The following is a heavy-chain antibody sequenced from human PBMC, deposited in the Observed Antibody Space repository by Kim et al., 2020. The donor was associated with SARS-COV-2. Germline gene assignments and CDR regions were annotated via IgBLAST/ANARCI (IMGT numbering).Heavy chain of an antibody. Sequence: ASVKVSCKASGYTFTAYNMHWVRQAPGQGLEWMGWINPNSGGTYYAQKIQDRVTMTRDTSTSTVYMELSRLTSDDTAVYYCARGGYSSGGYWGQGTLVTVSS. J-gene: IGHJ4*02. D-gene: IGHD6-25*01. CDR2: INPNSGGT. V-gene: IGHV1-2*02. CDR3: ARGGYSSGGY. CDR1: GYTFTAYN.